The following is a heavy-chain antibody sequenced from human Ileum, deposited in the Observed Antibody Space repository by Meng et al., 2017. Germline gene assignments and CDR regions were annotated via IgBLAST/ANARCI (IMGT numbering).Heavy chain of an antibody. CDR1: GFTFSSYS. Sequence: GESLKISCAASGFTFSSYSMNWVRQAPGKGLEWVSSISSSSSYIYYADSVKGRFTISRDNAKNSLYLQMNSLRAEDTAVYYCARDIRTLLWFGETSYGMDVWGQGTTVTVSS. V-gene: IGHV3-21*01. J-gene: IGHJ6*02. CDR2: ISSSSSYI. CDR3: ARDIRTLLWFGETSYGMDV. D-gene: IGHD3-10*01.